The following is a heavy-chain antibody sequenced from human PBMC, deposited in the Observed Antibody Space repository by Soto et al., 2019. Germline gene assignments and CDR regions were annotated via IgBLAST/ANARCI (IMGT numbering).Heavy chain of an antibody. CDR2: ISYDGSNK. J-gene: IGHJ4*02. CDR1: GFTFSSYG. CDR3: AKDFRSSPTLYDY. Sequence: GGSLRLSCAASGFTFSSYGMHWVRQAPGKGLEWVAVISYDGSNKYYADSVKGRFTISRDNSKNTLYLQMNSLRAEDTAVYYCAKDFRSSPTLYDYWGQGTLVTVSS. V-gene: IGHV3-30*18. D-gene: IGHD6-13*01.